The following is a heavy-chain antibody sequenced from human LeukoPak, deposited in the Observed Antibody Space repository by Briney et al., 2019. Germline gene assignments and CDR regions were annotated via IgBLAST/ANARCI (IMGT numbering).Heavy chain of an antibody. CDR1: GFTFSSYN. V-gene: IGHV3-48*02. CDR3: ARGGGNMAAAVPFDS. CDR2: ISSSSSSS. Sequence: GGSLRLSCGASGFTFSSYNMNWVRQAPGKGLEWVSYISSSSSSSYYADSVKGRFTISRDSAKNSLYLQMNGLRDEDTTVYYCARGGGNMAAAVPFDSWGQGTLVTVSS. D-gene: IGHD6-13*01. J-gene: IGHJ4*02.